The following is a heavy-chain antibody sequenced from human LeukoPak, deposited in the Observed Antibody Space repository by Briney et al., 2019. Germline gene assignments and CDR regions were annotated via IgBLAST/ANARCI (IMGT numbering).Heavy chain of an antibody. J-gene: IGHJ3*02. D-gene: IGHD2-21*02. V-gene: IGHV3-9*01. CDR1: GFSFEDYA. Sequence: GGSLRLSCAVSGFSFEDYAMHWVRQAPGKGLEWVSSISWNSGSIGYADSVKGRFTISRDNAKNSLYLQTNSLRAEDTALYYCAKAYCGGDCEDAFDIWGQGTMVTVSS. CDR3: AKAYCGGDCEDAFDI. CDR2: ISWNSGSI.